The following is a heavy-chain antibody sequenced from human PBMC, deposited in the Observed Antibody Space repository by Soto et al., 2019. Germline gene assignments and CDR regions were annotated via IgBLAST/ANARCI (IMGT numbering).Heavy chain of an antibody. CDR3: ARQGTTGTTSGYYYYGMDV. J-gene: IGHJ6*02. V-gene: IGHV5-51*01. D-gene: IGHD1-1*01. Sequence: GESLKISCKGSGYSSTSYWIGWVRQMPGKGLEWMGIIYPGDSDTRYSPSFQGQVTISADKSISTAYLQWSSLKASDTAMYYCARQGTTGTTSGYYYYGMDVWGQGTTVTVSS. CDR2: IYPGDSDT. CDR1: GYSSTSYW.